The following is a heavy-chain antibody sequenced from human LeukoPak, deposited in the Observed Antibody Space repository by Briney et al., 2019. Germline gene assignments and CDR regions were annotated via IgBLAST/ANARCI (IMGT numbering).Heavy chain of an antibody. J-gene: IGHJ6*03. CDR3: ARDGSGYDPIYYYYYYMDV. V-gene: IGHV3-23*01. CDR2: ITGSGAYT. CDR1: GFTFNNYA. D-gene: IGHD5-12*01. Sequence: GGSLRLSCAASGFTFNNYAMTWVRQAPGKGLEWVSAITGSGAYTNYADSVKGRFTISRDNSKNTIYLQMNSLRAEDTAVYYCARDGSGYDPIYYYYYYMDVWGKGTTVTVSS.